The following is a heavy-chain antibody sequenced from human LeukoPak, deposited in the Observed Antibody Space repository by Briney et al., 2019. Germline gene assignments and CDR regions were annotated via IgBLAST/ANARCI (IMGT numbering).Heavy chain of an antibody. J-gene: IGHJ6*02. CDR1: GFTFSSYA. CDR2: ISGSGGST. Sequence: GGSLRLSCAASGFTFSSYAMSWVRQAPGEGLEWVSAISGSGGSTYYADSVKGRFTISRDNSKNTLYLQMNSLRAEDTAVYYCAKITRHYYGMDVWGQGTTVTVSS. V-gene: IGHV3-23*01. D-gene: IGHD3-10*01. CDR3: AKITRHYYGMDV.